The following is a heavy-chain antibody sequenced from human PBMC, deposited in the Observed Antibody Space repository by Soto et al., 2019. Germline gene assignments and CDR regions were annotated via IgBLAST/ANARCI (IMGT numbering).Heavy chain of an antibody. V-gene: IGHV3-74*01. D-gene: IGHD3-22*01. CDR2: INSDGSST. CDR3: ARDQYYDSSGYYGYYYYYGMDV. CDR1: GFPFSSYW. J-gene: IGHJ6*02. Sequence: GGSLRLSCAASGFPFSSYWMHWVRQAPGKGLVWVSRINSDGSSTSYADSVKGRFTISRDNAKNTLYLQMNSLRAEDTAVYYCARDQYYDSSGYYGYYYYYGMDVWGQGTTVTVSS.